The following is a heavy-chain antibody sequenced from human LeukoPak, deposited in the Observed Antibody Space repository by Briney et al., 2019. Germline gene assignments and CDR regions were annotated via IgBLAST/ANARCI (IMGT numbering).Heavy chain of an antibody. Sequence: SGTLSLTCTVSGGSITTSSYYWGWIRPPPGKGLEWIGIIYYSGSTYYNPSLKGRVTISVDTSKNQFSLKLSSVTAADTAVYYCARAFRARYFDLWGRGTLVTVSS. J-gene: IGHJ2*01. D-gene: IGHD2/OR15-2a*01. CDR3: ARAFRARYFDL. CDR2: IYYSGST. CDR1: GGSITTSSYY. V-gene: IGHV4-39*01.